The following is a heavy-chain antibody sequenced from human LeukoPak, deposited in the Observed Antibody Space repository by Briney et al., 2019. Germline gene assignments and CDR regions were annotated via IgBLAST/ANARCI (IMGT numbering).Heavy chain of an antibody. J-gene: IGHJ4*02. CDR2: ISSSSSYI. Sequence: GGSLRLSCAASGFTFSSYSMNWVRQAPGKGLEWVSSISSSSSYIYYADSVKGRFTISRDNAKNSLYLQMNSLRAEDTAVYYCARLALRNYVLGYWGQGTLVTVSS. D-gene: IGHD1-7*01. CDR1: GFTFSSYS. CDR3: ARLALRNYVLGY. V-gene: IGHV3-21*01.